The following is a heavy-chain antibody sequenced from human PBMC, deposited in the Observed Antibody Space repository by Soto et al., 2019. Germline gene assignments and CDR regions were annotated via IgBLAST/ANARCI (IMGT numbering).Heavy chain of an antibody. D-gene: IGHD2-21*02. V-gene: IGHV4-59*01. J-gene: IGHJ4*02. CDR2: IYYSGST. CDR3: ARVVTVVTANPPYYFDY. Sequence: SETLSLTCTVSGGSISSYYWSWIRQPPGKGLEWIGYIYYSGSTNYNPSLKSRVTISVDTSKNQFSLKLSSVTAADTAVYYCARVVTVVTANPPYYFDYWGQGTLVTVSS. CDR1: GGSISSYY.